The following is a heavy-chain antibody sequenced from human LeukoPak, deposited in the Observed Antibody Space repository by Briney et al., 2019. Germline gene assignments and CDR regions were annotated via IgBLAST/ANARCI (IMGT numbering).Heavy chain of an antibody. V-gene: IGHV4-59*08. CDR1: AGSISSYY. D-gene: IGHD4-17*01. J-gene: IGHJ4*02. CDR2: IYYSGST. Sequence: PSETLSLTCTVSAGSISSYYWSWIRQPPGKGLEWIGYIYYSGSTNYNPSLKSRVTISVDTSKNQFSLKLSSVTAADTAVYYCVRHSGRGGDYDYWGQGTLVTVSS. CDR3: VRHSGRGGDYDY.